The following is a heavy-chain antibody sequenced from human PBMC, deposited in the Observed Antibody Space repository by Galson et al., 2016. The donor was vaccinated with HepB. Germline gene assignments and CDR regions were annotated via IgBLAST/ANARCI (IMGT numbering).Heavy chain of an antibody. CDR1: GDSISGSYY. D-gene: IGHD6-13*01. Sequence: SETLSLTCSVSGDSISGSYYWVWIRQPPGKGLEWIGSVSYSGSTYYSPSLRRRVNMHADTSKNQFSLSLNSVTAADTAIYYCARVYSTNWPNWFDPWGQGTLVTVSS. V-gene: IGHV4-39*01. CDR3: ARVYSTNWPNWFDP. J-gene: IGHJ5*02. CDR2: VSYSGST.